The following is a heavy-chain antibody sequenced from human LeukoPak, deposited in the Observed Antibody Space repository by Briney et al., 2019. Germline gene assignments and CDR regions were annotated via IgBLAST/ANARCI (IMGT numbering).Heavy chain of an antibody. J-gene: IGHJ3*02. CDR1: GFTFSSYA. V-gene: IGHV3-23*01. Sequence: GGSLRLSCAASGFTFSSYAMSWVRQAPGKGLEWVSAIGGSGGSTYYADSVKGRFTISRDNSKNTLYLQMNSLRAEDTAVYYCARGGSYLSAFDIWGQGTMVTVSS. CDR2: IGGSGGST. CDR3: ARGGSYLSAFDI. D-gene: IGHD1-26*01.